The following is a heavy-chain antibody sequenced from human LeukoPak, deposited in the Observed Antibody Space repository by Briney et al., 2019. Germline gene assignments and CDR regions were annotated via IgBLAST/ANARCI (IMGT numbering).Heavy chain of an antibody. V-gene: IGHV3-66*02. J-gene: IGHJ4*02. Sequence: GGSLTLSCAACGFTVSSNYMRWVRQATGKGLEWVSFIYSGGSTYYGDSVKGRFTISRDNSKYTLYLQMNSLRAEDTAVYYCARDWSWSGYYKGLAVDYWGQGTLVTVSS. CDR1: GFTVSSNY. CDR3: ARDWSWSGYYKGLAVDY. D-gene: IGHD3-3*01. CDR2: IYSGGST.